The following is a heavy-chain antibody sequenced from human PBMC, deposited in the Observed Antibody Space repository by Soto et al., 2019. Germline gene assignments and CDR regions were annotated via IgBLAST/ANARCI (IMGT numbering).Heavy chain of an antibody. CDR3: ARVWSMLTGWLES. V-gene: IGHV3-53*01. J-gene: IGHJ5*02. CDR1: GLAVGSNY. Sequence: GASLRLSCAASGLAVGSNYMKWVRQAPGRWLEWVSVLYSDGTTYYGDSVRGRFAISRDNSKNTLYLQMNSLRVEDTAVDYCARVWSMLTGWLESWGQG. CDR2: LYSDGTT. D-gene: IGHD3-9*01.